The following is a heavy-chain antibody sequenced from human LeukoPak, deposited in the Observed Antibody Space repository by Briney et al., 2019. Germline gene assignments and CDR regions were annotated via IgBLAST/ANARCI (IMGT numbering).Heavy chain of an antibody. D-gene: IGHD5-18*01. Sequence: PSETLSLTCTVSGGSISSYYWSWLRQPPGKGLEWIGYIYYSGSTNYNPSLKSRVTISVDTSKNQFSLKLSSVTAADTAVYYCARLGKFRSYGYYYGMDVWGQGTLVTVSS. CDR2: IYYSGST. V-gene: IGHV4-59*08. J-gene: IGHJ6*02. CDR1: GGSISSYY. CDR3: ARLGKFRSYGYYYGMDV.